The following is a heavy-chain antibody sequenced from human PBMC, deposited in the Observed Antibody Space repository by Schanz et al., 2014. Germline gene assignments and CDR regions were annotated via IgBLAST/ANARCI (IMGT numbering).Heavy chain of an antibody. J-gene: IGHJ4*02. CDR3: ARAFAEYDPSGPLDY. V-gene: IGHV1-2*04. Sequence: SCKASGYTFTGYYMHWVRQAPVQGLEWMGWINPNTGTTNYAQKFQGLVTMTRDTAISAAYMELRRLKSEDTALYYGARAFAEYDPSGPLDYWGQGTLVAVSS. CDR1: GYTFTGYY. D-gene: IGHD3-10*01. CDR2: INPNTGTT.